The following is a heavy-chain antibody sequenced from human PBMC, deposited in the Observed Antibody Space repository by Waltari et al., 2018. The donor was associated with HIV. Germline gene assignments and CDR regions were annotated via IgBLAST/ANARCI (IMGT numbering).Heavy chain of an antibody. CDR2: IYYSGST. Sequence: QVQLQESGPGLVKPSETLSLTCTVSGGSISSYYWSWIRQPPGKGLEWIGYIYYSGSTNHHPALKSRGTISVDTSKNQFSPKLSSVTAADTAVYYCARAPLGGVIVIHGPYWYFDLWGRGTLVTVSS. D-gene: IGHD3-16*02. J-gene: IGHJ2*01. V-gene: IGHV4-59*01. CDR3: ARAPLGGVIVIHGPYWYFDL. CDR1: GGSISSYY.